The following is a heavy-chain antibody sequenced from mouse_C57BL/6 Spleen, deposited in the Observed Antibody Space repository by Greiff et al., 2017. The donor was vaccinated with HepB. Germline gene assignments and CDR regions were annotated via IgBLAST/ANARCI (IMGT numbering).Heavy chain of an antibody. CDR2: IDPSDSYT. CDR3: ARRAYGRPYFDY. D-gene: IGHD1-1*01. CDR1: GYTFTSYW. V-gene: IGHV1-69*01. J-gene: IGHJ2*01. Sequence: QVQLQQPGAELVMPGASVKLSCKASGYTFTSYWMHWVKQRPGQGLEWIGEIDPSDSYTNYNQKFKGKSTLTVDKSSSTASMQLSSLTSEDSAVYYCARRAYGRPYFDYWGQGTTLTVSS.